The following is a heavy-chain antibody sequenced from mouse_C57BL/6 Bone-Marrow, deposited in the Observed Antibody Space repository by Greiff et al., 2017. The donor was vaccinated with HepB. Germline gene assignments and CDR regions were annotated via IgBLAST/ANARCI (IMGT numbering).Heavy chain of an antibody. V-gene: IGHV1-18*01. CDR2: INPNNGGT. CDR3: ARWFLGEMDY. D-gene: IGHD2-2*01. Sequence: EVQVVESGPELVKPGASVKIPCKASGYTFTDYNMDWVKQSHGKSLEWIGDINPNNGGTIYNQKFKGKATLTVDKSSSTAYMELRSLTSEDTAVYYCARWFLGEMDYWGQGTSVTVSS. CDR1: GYTFTDYN. J-gene: IGHJ4*01.